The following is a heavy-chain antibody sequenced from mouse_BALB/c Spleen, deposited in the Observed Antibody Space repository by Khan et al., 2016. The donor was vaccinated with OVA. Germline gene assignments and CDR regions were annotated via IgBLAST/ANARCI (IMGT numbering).Heavy chain of an antibody. D-gene: IGHD1-1*01. Sequence: QVQLKQSGAELAKPGASVKMSCKASGYTFINYWILWVKQRPGQGLEWIGYINPSTGYTEYNQNFKDKATLTADKYSSTAYMQLSSLTSEDSAVYYCARRGLRWDFDYWGQGTPLTVSA. CDR1: GYTFINYW. V-gene: IGHV1-7*01. J-gene: IGHJ2*01. CDR3: ARRGLRWDFDY. CDR2: INPSTGYT.